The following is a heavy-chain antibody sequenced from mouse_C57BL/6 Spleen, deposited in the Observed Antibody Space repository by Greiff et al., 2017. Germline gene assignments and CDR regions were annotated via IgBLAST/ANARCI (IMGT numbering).Heavy chain of an antibody. V-gene: IGHV5-4*03. CDR3: STAQASDY. D-gene: IGHD3-2*02. Sequence: EVMLVESGGGLVKPGGSLKLSCAASGFTFSSYAMPWVRQTPEKRLEWVATISDGGSYTYYPDNVKGRFTISRDNAKNNPYLQMSRLTAEDTAMYYCSTAQASDYWGQGTTLTVSS. CDR1: GFTFSSYA. J-gene: IGHJ2*01. CDR2: ISDGGSYT.